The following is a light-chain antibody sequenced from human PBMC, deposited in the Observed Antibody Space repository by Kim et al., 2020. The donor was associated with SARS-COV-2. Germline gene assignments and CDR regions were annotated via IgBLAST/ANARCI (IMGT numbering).Light chain of an antibody. Sequence: SYELTQPPSVSVSPGQTASITCSGDKLGDKYACWYQQKPGQSPELVIYQDSKRPSGIPERFSGSNSGNTATLTISGTQAMDEADYYCQAWDSSTYVFGTGTKVTVL. J-gene: IGLJ1*01. V-gene: IGLV3-1*01. CDR2: QDS. CDR1: KLGDKY. CDR3: QAWDSSTYV.